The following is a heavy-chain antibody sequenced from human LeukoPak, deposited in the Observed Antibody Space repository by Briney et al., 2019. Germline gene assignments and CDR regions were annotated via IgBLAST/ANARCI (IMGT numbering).Heavy chain of an antibody. D-gene: IGHD6-6*01. CDR1: GGSIRSYF. CDR3: ARRPDGTSPFDF. V-gene: IGHV4-59*08. Sequence: KPSETLSLTCTVSGGSIRSYFWSWIRQLPGKGLEWIGYVYYSGSTNYNPSLKSRVTISVDTSKKQFSLKLSSVTAADTAVYYCARRPDGTSPFDFWGQVTLVTFSS. CDR2: VYYSGST. J-gene: IGHJ4*02.